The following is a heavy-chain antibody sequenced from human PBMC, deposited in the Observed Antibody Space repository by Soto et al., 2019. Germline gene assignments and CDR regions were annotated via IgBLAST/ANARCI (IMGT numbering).Heavy chain of an antibody. CDR2: ISGSGGST. CDR3: AYSSTPFDY. Sequence: EVQLLESGGGLVQPGGSLRLSCAASGFTFSSYAMSWVRQAPGKGLEWVSAISGSGGSTYYADSVTGRFTISRDNSKKTLYLQVNSLRAEDRAVYYCAYSSTPFDYWGQGTLVTVSS. D-gene: IGHD6-13*01. J-gene: IGHJ4*02. V-gene: IGHV3-23*01. CDR1: GFTFSSYA.